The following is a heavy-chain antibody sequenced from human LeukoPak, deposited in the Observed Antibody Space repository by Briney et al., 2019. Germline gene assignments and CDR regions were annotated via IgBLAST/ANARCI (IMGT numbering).Heavy chain of an antibody. CDR1: GGSISNVY. D-gene: IGHD4-17*01. CDR3: ARETAPRVAIQGLRYNWFDP. J-gene: IGHJ5*02. CDR2: IYASGST. V-gene: IGHV4-4*07. Sequence: SETLSLTCAVSGGSISNVYWSWFRQPAGKGLEWIGRIYASGSTTYNPSLKSRVTMSADTSKNQFFLRMTSVTAADTAVYYCARETAPRVAIQGLRYNWFDPWGQGALVTVSS.